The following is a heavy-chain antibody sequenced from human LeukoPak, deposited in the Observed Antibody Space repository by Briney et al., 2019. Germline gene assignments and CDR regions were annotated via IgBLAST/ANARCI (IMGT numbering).Heavy chain of an antibody. Sequence: GGSLRLXCAASGFTFDDYGMSWVRHAPGKGLEWVSGINWNGGSTGYADSVKGRFTISRDNAKNSLYLQMNSLRAEDTALYYCARVPNTAIPDYYMDVWGKGATVTVSS. J-gene: IGHJ6*03. CDR1: GFTFDDYG. D-gene: IGHD5-18*01. CDR2: INWNGGST. CDR3: ARVPNTAIPDYYMDV. V-gene: IGHV3-20*04.